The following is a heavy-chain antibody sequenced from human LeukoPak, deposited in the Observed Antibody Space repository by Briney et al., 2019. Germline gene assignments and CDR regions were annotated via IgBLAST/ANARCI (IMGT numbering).Heavy chain of an antibody. Sequence: GGSLRLSCAASGFTFSSYAMSWVRQAPGKGLEWVSGISGSGDNTYYADSVKGRFTISRDNSKNTLYVQVNSLGTEETAAYYCAKGSYYDSSGSFYFDNWGQGTLVTVSS. J-gene: IGHJ4*02. D-gene: IGHD3-22*01. CDR2: ISGSGDNT. CDR1: GFTFSSYA. V-gene: IGHV3-23*01. CDR3: AKGSYYDSSGSFYFDN.